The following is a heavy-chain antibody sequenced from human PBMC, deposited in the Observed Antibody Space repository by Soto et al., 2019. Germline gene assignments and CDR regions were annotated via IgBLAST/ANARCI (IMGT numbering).Heavy chain of an antibody. V-gene: IGHV3-33*01. CDR3: AREADYYDILTGPLDY. Sequence: ESGGGVVQPGRSLRLSCAASGFTFSSYGMHWVRQAPGKGLEWVAVIWYDGSNKYYADSVKGRFTISRDNSKNTLYLQMNSLRAEDTAVYYGAREADYYDILTGPLDYWGQGTLVTVSS. CDR2: IWYDGSNK. CDR1: GFTFSSYG. J-gene: IGHJ4*02. D-gene: IGHD3-9*01.